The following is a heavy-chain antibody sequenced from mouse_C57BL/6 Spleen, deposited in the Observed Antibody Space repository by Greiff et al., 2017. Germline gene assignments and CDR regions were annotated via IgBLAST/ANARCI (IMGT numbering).Heavy chain of an antibody. V-gene: IGHV1-72*01. CDR1: GYTFTSYW. CDR3: ERARITPEDFDV. CDR2: IDPNSGGT. Sequence: QVQLQQPGAELVKPGASVKLSCKASGYTFTSYWMHWVKQRPGRGLEWIGRIDPNSGGTKYNEKFKSKATLTVDKPSSTAYMQLSSLTAEDSAVYYCERARITPEDFDVWGTGTTVTVSS. D-gene: IGHD1-1*01. J-gene: IGHJ1*03.